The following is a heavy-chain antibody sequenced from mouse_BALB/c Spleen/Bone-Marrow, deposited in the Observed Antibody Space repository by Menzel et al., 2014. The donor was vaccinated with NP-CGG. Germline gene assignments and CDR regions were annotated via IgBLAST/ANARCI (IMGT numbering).Heavy chain of an antibody. Sequence: EVQRVESGGGLVQPGGSLKLSCAASGFDFGRYWMSWVRQAPGKGLVWIGGINPDSSSINYTPSLKDKFIISRDNAKNTLYLQMSKVRSEDTALYYCARPGDYDAMDYWGQGTSVTVSS. CDR1: GFDFGRYW. V-gene: IGHV4-1*02. CDR2: INPDSSSI. J-gene: IGHJ4*01. CDR3: ARPGDYDAMDY.